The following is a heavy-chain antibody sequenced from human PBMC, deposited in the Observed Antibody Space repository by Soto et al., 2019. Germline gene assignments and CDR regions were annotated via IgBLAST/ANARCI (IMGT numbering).Heavy chain of an antibody. Sequence: QVQLVQSEAEVKKPGASVKVSCKASGYTFNIYGISWVRQAPGQGLEWMGWISPYNDNKKYAQNLQGRVTMTTDTSTSTAYMELRSLRSDDTAVYYCARELSALGTIDFWGQGPLVTVSS. CDR2: ISPYNDNK. CDR1: GYTFNIYG. CDR3: ARELSALGTIDF. V-gene: IGHV1-18*01. D-gene: IGHD1-7*01. J-gene: IGHJ4*02.